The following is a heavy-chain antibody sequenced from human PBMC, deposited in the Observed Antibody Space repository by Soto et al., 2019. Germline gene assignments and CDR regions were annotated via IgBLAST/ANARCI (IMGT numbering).Heavy chain of an antibody. CDR1: GYTFISYG. J-gene: IGHJ4*02. CDR2: INTYTGNI. Sequence: QVQLVQSGAEVKKPGASVKVSCKVSGYTFISYGISWVRQAPGQGLEWMGWINTYTGNINYAQKLQGRVTMTTDTSTSTAYMELRSLRSDDTALYYCARERGGYKHFDYWGQGTLVTVS. CDR3: ARERGGYKHFDY. D-gene: IGHD1-26*01. V-gene: IGHV1-18*01.